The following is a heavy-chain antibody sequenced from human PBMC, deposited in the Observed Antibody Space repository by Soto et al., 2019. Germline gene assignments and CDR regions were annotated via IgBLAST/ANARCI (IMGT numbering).Heavy chain of an antibody. CDR2: IYYSGST. CDR3: ARGNGFNLY. CDR1: GGPFSDHY. J-gene: IGHJ4*02. Sequence: QVQLQESGPGLVKPSQTLSLTCSVSGGPFSDHYWSWIRQPPGKGLEWIGYIYYSGSTKYNPSLKSRVTISVDTSKNQFSLKLSSVTAADTAVYYCARGNGFNLYWGQGTLVTVSS. D-gene: IGHD2-8*01. V-gene: IGHV4-59*11.